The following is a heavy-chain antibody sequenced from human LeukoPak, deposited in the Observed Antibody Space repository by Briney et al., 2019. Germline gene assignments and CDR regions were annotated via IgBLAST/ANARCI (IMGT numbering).Heavy chain of an antibody. J-gene: IGHJ4*02. V-gene: IGHV3-74*01. CDR2: IHSDGSGT. CDR1: GFTFSSYL. D-gene: IGHD2-8*01. CDR3: ARGANGRYGGFDY. Sequence: GGSLRLSCAASGFTFSSYLMHWVRQAPGEGLVWVSRIHSDGSGTNYADSVKGRFTISRDNAKNTLYLQVNRLRAEDTAVYYCARGANGRYGGFDYWGQGTPVTVSS.